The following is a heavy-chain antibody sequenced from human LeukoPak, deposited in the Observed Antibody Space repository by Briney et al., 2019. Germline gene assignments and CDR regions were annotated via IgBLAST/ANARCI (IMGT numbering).Heavy chain of an antibody. D-gene: IGHD6-13*01. CDR3: AKSFGPVVTAAGTGAD. CDR2: ISGRGTTT. V-gene: IGHV3-23*01. CDR1: ASTFSSYA. Sequence: GRCLSLARAASASTFSSYAANSVSQQPGNWREWVTVISGRGTTTDYAESVKARFTISRDNSKITLYLQMNSLRAEYTAVYYCAKSFGPVVTAAGTGADWGQGTLVTVSS. J-gene: IGHJ4*02.